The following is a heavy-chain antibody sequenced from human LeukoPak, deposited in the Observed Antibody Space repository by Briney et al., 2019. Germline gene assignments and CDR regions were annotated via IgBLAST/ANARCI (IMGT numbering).Heavy chain of an antibody. CDR3: ARGYGSGSYYFNWFDP. CDR1: GFTFSSHS. J-gene: IGHJ5*02. Sequence: PGGSLRLSCAASGFTFSSHSMNWVRQAPGKGLEWVSYISSSSSAIYYADSVKGRFTISRDNAKNSLYLQMNSLRAEDTAVYYCARGYGSGSYYFNWFDPWGQGTLVTVSS. D-gene: IGHD3-10*01. CDR2: ISSSSSAI. V-gene: IGHV3-48*04.